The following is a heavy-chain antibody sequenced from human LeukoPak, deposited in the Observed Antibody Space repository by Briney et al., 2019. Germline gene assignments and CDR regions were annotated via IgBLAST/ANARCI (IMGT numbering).Heavy chain of an antibody. CDR1: GYTFTGYY. J-gene: IGHJ4*02. CDR2: INPNSGST. CDR3: ARCNRYSGSYCLDY. V-gene: IGHV1-2*04. Sequence: ASVKVSCKASGYTFTGYYMHWVRQAPGQGLEWMGWINPNSGSTNYAQKFQGWVTMTRDTSISTAYMELSRLRSDDTAVYYCARCNRYSGSYCLDYWGQGTLVTVSS. D-gene: IGHD1-26*01.